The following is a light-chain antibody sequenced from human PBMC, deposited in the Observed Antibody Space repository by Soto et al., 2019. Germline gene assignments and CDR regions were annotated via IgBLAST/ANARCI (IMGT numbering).Light chain of an antibody. J-gene: IGKJ1*01. CDR1: QGISSRY. CDR3: QQYGSSPWT. CDR2: DAS. Sequence: EIVLTQSPGTLSLSPGERATLSCRASQGISSRYLAWYQQKPGQAPRLLIYDASNRATGIPDRFSGSGSGTDFTLTISRLESEDFAVYYCQQYGSSPWTFGQGTKVVIK. V-gene: IGKV3-20*01.